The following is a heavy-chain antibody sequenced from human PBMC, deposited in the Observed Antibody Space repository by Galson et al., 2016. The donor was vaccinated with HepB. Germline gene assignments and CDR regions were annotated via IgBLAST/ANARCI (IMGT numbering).Heavy chain of an antibody. CDR1: GFTFTNYA. CDR2: FSGPLSTT. CDR3: AKASKGTCTGALCYHFDY. J-gene: IGHJ4*02. V-gene: IGHV3-23*01. D-gene: IGHD2-8*02. Sequence: SLRLSCAASGFTFTNYAMSWVRQAPGKGLEWVSTFSGPLSTTYHADSVKGRFTISRDNSKNTLFLQMNSLRAEDTAIYYCAKASKGTCTGALCYHFDYLGQGTLVAVSS.